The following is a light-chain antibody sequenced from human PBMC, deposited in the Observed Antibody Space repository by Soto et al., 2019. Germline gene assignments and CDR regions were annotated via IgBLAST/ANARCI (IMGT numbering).Light chain of an antibody. Sequence: DIQMTQSPSSLSASVGDRVTITCRASQGISNYLAWYQQKPGKVPKLLIYAVSTLQSGVPSRFSGSGSGADFTLTISSLQPEDVATYYCQRYNTGTFGQGTKVEIK. CDR3: QRYNTGT. V-gene: IGKV1-27*01. CDR2: AVS. CDR1: QGISNY. J-gene: IGKJ1*01.